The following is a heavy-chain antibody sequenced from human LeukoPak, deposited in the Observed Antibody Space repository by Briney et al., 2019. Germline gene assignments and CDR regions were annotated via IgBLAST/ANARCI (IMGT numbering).Heavy chain of an antibody. CDR1: GGSISSYY. CDR3: AGTRGQWFGDYDGMDV. D-gene: IGHD3-10*01. Sequence: SETLSLTCTVSGGSISSYYWSWIRQPPGKGLEWIGYIYYSGGTNYNPSLKSRVTISVDTSKNQFSLKLSSVTPADTAMYYCAGTRGQWFGDYDGMDVWGQGTTVTASS. V-gene: IGHV4-59*03. CDR2: IYYSGGT. J-gene: IGHJ6*02.